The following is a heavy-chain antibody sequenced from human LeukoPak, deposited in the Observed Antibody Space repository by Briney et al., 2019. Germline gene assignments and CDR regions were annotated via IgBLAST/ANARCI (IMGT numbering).Heavy chain of an antibody. J-gene: IGHJ5*02. CDR1: GHSLTNAY. CDR2: IKSKTDGRIT. Sequence: GGSLRLSCAASGHSLTNAYIHWARHAPGKGLEWVGRIKSKTDGRITEYAAPVKDRVISSRNDSKNMLYLQMNSLKTVGTAVYYCSIHGRSWGQGTLARVSS. CDR3: SIHGRS. V-gene: IGHV3-15*01.